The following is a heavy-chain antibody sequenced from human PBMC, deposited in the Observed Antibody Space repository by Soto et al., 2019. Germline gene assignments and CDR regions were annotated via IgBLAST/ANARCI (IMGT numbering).Heavy chain of an antibody. CDR2: INTYSGNA. J-gene: IGHJ4*02. Sequence: QVQLVQSGAEVKKPGASVKVSRKASGYTFINHGITWVRQAPGQGLEWLGWINTYSGNANYAQKVQGRVTMTTATYTNTAYMELRSLRSDDTAVYYCARTFSGGYADASDYWGQGTLVTVSS. D-gene: IGHD2-15*01. V-gene: IGHV1-18*01. CDR3: ARTFSGGYADASDY. CDR1: GYTFINHG.